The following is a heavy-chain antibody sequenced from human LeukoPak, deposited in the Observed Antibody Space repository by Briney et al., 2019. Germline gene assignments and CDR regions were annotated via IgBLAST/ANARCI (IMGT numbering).Heavy chain of an antibody. D-gene: IGHD4-17*01. CDR3: ARSTVTTFGGFDS. CDR2: IGGGGENT. CDR1: GFTFSSYA. V-gene: IGHV3-23*01. Sequence: GGSLRLSCAASGFTFSSYAMTWDRQAPGRGPEWVSSIGGGGENTYYGDSVKGRFTISRDNSKNTLYLQMNSLRAEDTAMYYCARSTVTTFGGFDSWGQGTLVAVSS. J-gene: IGHJ4*02.